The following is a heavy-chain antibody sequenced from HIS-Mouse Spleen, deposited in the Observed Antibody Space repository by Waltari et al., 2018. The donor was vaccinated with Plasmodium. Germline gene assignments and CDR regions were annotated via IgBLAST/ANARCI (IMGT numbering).Heavy chain of an antibody. D-gene: IGHD6-13*01. J-gene: IGHJ2*01. CDR1: GFTLSSYW. CDR2: KKQDENEK. Sequence: EVQLVESGGGLVQPGGSLGLSWAASGFTLSSYWLSWDGQAQGKGLEWVTNKKQDENEKYYVDSVKGRFTISRDNAKNSLYLQMNSLGAEDTAVYDCASSWYWYFDLWGRGTLVTVSS. V-gene: IGHV3-7*01. CDR3: ASSWYWYFDL.